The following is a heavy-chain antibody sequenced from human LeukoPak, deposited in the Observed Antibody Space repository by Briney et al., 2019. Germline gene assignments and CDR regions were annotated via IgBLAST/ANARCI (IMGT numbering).Heavy chain of an antibody. D-gene: IGHD2-15*01. CDR3: ARDGGLNTNFDC. CDR1: GFTFRNYW. Sequence: GGSLRLSCAASGFTFRNYWMGWVRQAPGRGLEWVANTKPDGSAEYHAASVRGRFTTSRDNANNLLHLQMNRLRAEDTAVYYCARDGGLNTNFDCWGQGTLVTVSS. V-gene: IGHV3-7*01. J-gene: IGHJ4*02. CDR2: TKPDGSAE.